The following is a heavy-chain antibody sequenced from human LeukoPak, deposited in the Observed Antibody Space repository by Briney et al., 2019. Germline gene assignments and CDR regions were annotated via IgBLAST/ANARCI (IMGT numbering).Heavy chain of an antibody. V-gene: IGHV3-7*01. CDR2: IKQDGSEK. CDR3: AREVAAPKRITIFGVVTA. Sequence: PGGSLRLSCAASGFTFSSYWMSWVRQAPGKGLEWVANIKQDGSEKYYVDSVKGRFTISRDNAKNSLYLQMNSLRAEDTAVYYCAREVAAPKRITIFGVVTAGGQGTLVTVSS. J-gene: IGHJ1*01. D-gene: IGHD3-3*01. CDR1: GFTFSSYW.